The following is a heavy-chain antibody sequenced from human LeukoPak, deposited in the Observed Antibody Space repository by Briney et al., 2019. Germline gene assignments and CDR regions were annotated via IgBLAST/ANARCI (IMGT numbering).Heavy chain of an antibody. CDR3: LLLKEYGTLYSDY. V-gene: IGHV2-5*04. CDR1: GFSFSTIRVG. J-gene: IGHJ4*02. Sequence: SGPTLANPTQTLTLTCTFAGFSFSTIRVGVGWSRQPPGKTLEWRALILWNDDKRYRPSLKRRLTISKDTSKNQVALTMTNMDPEDPATYYCLLLKEYGTLYSDYWGQGTLVTVSS. CDR2: ILWNDDK. D-gene: IGHD1-26*01.